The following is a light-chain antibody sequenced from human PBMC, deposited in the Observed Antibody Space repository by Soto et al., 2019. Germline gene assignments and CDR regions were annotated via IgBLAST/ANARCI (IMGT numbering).Light chain of an antibody. J-gene: IGKJ4*01. CDR2: DIF. CDR1: QSVGSD. CDR3: QQYNSWTLT. Sequence: EIVMTQSPSTLSASPGERATLSCRASQSVGSDLAWYQQKPGKAPRLIIYDIFTMDTGVPTRISGSGSGTEFTLTISSLQSEDFAVYYCQQYNSWTLTFGGGTKVEIK. V-gene: IGKV3D-15*01.